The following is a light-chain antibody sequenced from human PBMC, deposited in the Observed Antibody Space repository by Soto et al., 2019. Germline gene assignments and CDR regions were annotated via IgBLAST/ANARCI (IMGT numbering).Light chain of an antibody. CDR2: GAS. Sequence: EILFTQSPGTLSLSPGERATLSCRASQSVSSSYLAWYQQKPGQAPRLLIYGASSRATGIPDRLSGSGSGTDFTLTIRRLEPEDSAVYYCQQYGSSRTFGQGTKVDIK. J-gene: IGKJ1*01. CDR3: QQYGSSRT. V-gene: IGKV3-20*01. CDR1: QSVSSSY.